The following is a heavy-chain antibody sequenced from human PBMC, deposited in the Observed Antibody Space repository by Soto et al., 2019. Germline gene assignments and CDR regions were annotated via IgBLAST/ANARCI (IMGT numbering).Heavy chain of an antibody. CDR1: GGSISSYY. V-gene: IGHV4-59*01. J-gene: IGHJ4*02. Sequence: PSETLSLTCTVSGGSISSYYWSWIRQPPGKGLEWIGYIYYSGSTNYNPSLKSRVTISVDTSKNQFSLKLSSVTASDTAVYYCAREYYDILTGGYYFDYWGQGTLVTVS. CDR2: IYYSGST. CDR3: AREYYDILTGGYYFDY. D-gene: IGHD3-9*01.